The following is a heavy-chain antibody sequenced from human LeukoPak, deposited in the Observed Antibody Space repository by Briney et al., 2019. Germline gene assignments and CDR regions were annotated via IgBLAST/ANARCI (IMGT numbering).Heavy chain of an antibody. Sequence: ASVKVSCKASGYTFTSYYMHWVRQAPGQGLEWMGTINPSGGSTSYAQKFQGRVTMTRDTSTSTVYMELSSLRSEDTAVYYCARDRNPGQSNFLFDYWGQGTLVTVSS. CDR3: ARDRNPGQSNFLFDY. CDR2: INPSGGST. V-gene: IGHV1-46*01. CDR1: GYTFTSYY. J-gene: IGHJ4*02. D-gene: IGHD4/OR15-4a*01.